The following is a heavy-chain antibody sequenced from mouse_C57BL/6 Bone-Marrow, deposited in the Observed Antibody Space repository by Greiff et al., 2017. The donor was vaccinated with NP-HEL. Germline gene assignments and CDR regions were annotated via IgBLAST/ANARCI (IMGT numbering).Heavy chain of an antibody. CDR3: ARRGYYPYWYFDV. J-gene: IGHJ1*03. V-gene: IGHV1-59*01. Sequence: QVQLKQPGAELVRPGTSVKLSCKASGYTFTSYWMHWVKQRPGQGLAWIGVIDPSDSYTNYNQKFKGKATLTVDTSSSTAYMQLSSLTSEDSAVYYCARRGYYPYWYFDVWGTGTTVTVSS. CDR2: IDPSDSYT. CDR1: GYTFTSYW. D-gene: IGHD2-3*01.